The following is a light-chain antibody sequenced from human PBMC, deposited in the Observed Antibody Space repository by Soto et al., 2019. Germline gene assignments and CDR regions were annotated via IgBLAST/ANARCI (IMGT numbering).Light chain of an antibody. J-gene: IGKJ2*01. V-gene: IGKV3-15*01. CDR1: QSVSSN. Sequence: EIVMTQPPATLSVSPGERATLSCRASQSVSSNVAWYQQIPGQTPRLLIYGASTRATGIPVRFSGSGSGTEFTLTISSLQSEDFAVYYCHQYDDGPYTFGQGTKVEI. CDR2: GAS. CDR3: HQYDDGPYT.